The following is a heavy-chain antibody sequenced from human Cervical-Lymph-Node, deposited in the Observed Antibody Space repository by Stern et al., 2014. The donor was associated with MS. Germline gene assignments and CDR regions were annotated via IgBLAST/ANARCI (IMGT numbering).Heavy chain of an antibody. CDR2: ISYDGSNK. D-gene: IGHD4-11*01. CDR3: AKDDGYSNLVDY. Sequence: QVQLVESGGGVVQPGRSLRLSCAASGFTFSSYGMHWVRQAPGKGLEWVAVISYDGSNKYYADSVKGRFTISRDNSKNTLYLQMNSLRAEDTAVYYCAKDDGYSNLVDYWGQGTLVTVSS. J-gene: IGHJ4*02. CDR1: GFTFSSYG. V-gene: IGHV3-30*18.